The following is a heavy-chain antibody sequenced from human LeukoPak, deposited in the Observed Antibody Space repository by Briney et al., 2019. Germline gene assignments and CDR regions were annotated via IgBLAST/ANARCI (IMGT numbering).Heavy chain of an antibody. CDR1: GYSFSPYW. CDR3: ARDGQRLVPYAMDV. J-gene: IGHJ6*02. Sequence: GGSPRLSCVASGYSFSPYWMSWVRQTPGKGLEWVAQIWYDGSNKYYADSVKGRFSVSRDNSKNTLYLQMNSLRVEDTAVYYCARDGQRLVPYAMDVWGQGTTITVSS. CDR2: IWYDGSNK. V-gene: IGHV3-33*08. D-gene: IGHD6-13*01.